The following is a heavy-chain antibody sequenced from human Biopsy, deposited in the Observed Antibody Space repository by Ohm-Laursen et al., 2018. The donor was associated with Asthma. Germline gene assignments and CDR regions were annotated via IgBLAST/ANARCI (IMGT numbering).Heavy chain of an antibody. CDR3: ARAYGGSFFSGSFDI. D-gene: IGHD4-23*01. Sequence: LRLSCTASGFTVSTDGMSWVRQPPGKGLEWVSVIYSGGGTYYADSVQGRVTISRDNSKNTLSLQMNSLRAEDTAVYYCARAYGGSFFSGSFDIWGQGTMVTVSS. J-gene: IGHJ3*02. V-gene: IGHV3-53*01. CDR1: GFTVSTDG. CDR2: IYSGGGT.